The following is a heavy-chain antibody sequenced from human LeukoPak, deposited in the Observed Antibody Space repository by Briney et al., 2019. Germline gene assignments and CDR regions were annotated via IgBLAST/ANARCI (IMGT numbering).Heavy chain of an antibody. D-gene: IGHD6-13*01. V-gene: IGHV1-2*02. CDR1: GYTFTGYY. CDR2: INPNSGGT. J-gene: IGHJ4*02. Sequence: EASVKVSCKASGYTFTGYYMHWVRQAPGQGLEWMGWINPNSGGTNYAQKFQGRVTITTDESTSTAYMELSSLRSEDTAVYYCAREGFRYSSSWYDYWGQGTLVTVSS. CDR3: AREGFRYSSSWYDY.